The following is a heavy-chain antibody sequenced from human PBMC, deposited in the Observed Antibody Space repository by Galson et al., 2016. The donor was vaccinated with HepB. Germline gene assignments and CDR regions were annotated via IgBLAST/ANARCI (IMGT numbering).Heavy chain of an antibody. CDR3: ARDSGYCSDGSCYGDAFDV. CDR2: IRQDGNEK. Sequence: SLRLSCAASGFSFTNHWMTWVRQAPGKGLEWVANIRQDGNEKYHAEFVKGRFTISRDNAKNSLYLQMSGLRPEDTAVYYCARDSGYCSDGSCYGDAFDVWGQGAMVTVSS. CDR1: GFSFTNHW. V-gene: IGHV3-7*01. D-gene: IGHD2-15*01. J-gene: IGHJ3*01.